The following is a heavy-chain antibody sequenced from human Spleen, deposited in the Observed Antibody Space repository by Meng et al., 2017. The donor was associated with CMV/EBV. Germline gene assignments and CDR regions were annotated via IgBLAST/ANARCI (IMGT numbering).Heavy chain of an antibody. V-gene: IGHV4-30-4*01. D-gene: IGHD1-14*01. CDR3: ARAEYYNWFDP. CDR1: GGSLSRGDYF. J-gene: IGHJ5*02. CDR2: IYYSGNT. Sequence: TLFRTWTVSGGSLSRGDYFWNWIRPPPGKGLEWIGYIYYSGNTYYNPSLKSRVTISIDTSKNQFSLKLSSVTAADTAVYYCARAEYYNWFDPWGQGTLVTVSS.